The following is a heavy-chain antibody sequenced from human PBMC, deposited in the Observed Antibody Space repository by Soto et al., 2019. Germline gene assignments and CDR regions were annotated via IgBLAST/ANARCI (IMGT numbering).Heavy chain of an antibody. V-gene: IGHV1-2*02. J-gene: IGHJ4*02. CDR1: GYTFTGHY. D-gene: IGHD1-26*01. CDR2: IGPESGAT. CDR3: GRGRSGQIVVFY. Sequence: PSVKVSCKASGYTFTGHYIHWVRPAPEQGPEWMGEIGPESGATRYAQKFQGRVTMTRDMSITTVYMELNNLSPDDTAVYYCGRGRSGQIVVFYWGQGTPVTVSS.